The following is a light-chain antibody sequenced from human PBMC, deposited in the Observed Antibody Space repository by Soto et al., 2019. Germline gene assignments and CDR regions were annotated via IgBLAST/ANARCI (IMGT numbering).Light chain of an antibody. CDR1: QGISNY. CDR3: QKYNSAPWT. J-gene: IGKJ1*01. CDR2: AAS. Sequence: DIQMTQSPSSLSASVGDRVTITCRASQGISNYLAWYQQKPGKVPRLLIFAASTLQSGAPSRFRGAGSETDFILTINGLQPEDVATYYCQKYNSAPWTFGQGTKVEIK. V-gene: IGKV1-27*01.